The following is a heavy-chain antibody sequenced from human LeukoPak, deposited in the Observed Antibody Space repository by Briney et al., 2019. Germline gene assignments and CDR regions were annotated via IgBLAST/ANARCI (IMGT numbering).Heavy chain of an antibody. CDR1: GFTFDDYA. D-gene: IGHD6-13*01. CDR3: AKDVAAAGIFDY. CDR2: ISWNSGSI. Sequence: GRSLRLSCAASGFTFDDYAMHWVRQAPGKGLEWVSGISWNSGSIGYADSVKGRFTISRDNAKNSLYLQMNSLRAEDTALYYCAKDVAAAGIFDYWGQGTLVTVSS. J-gene: IGHJ4*02. V-gene: IGHV3-9*01.